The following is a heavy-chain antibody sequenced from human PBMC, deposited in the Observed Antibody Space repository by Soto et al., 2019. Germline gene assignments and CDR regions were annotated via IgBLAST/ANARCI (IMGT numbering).Heavy chain of an antibody. J-gene: IGHJ4*02. Sequence: QVQLQQWGAGLLKPSETLSLTCAVYGGSFSGYYWSWIRQPPGKGLEWIGEINHSGSTNYNPSLKSRVTISVDTSKNLFSLKLSSVTAADTAVYYCARGRRSSGFDYWGQGTLVTVSS. V-gene: IGHV4-34*01. D-gene: IGHD6-19*01. CDR3: ARGRRSSGFDY. CDR1: GGSFSGYY. CDR2: INHSGST.